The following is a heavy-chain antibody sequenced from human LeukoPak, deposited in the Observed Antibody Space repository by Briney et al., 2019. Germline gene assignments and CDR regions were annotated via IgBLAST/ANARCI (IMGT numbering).Heavy chain of an antibody. CDR2: IIPIFGTA. CDR3: ARDQSRDYDFWSGYYILAWFDP. D-gene: IGHD3-3*01. Sequence: SVKVSCKASGGTFSSYAISWVRQAPGQGLEWMGGIIPIFGTANYAQKFQGRVTITADESTSTAYMELSSLRSEDTAVYYCARDQSRDYDFWSGYYILAWFDPWGQGTLVTVSS. J-gene: IGHJ5*02. CDR1: GGTFSSYA. V-gene: IGHV1-69*13.